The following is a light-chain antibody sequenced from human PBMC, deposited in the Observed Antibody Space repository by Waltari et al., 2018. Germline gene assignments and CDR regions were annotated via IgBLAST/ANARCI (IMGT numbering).Light chain of an antibody. CDR2: RAS. CDR1: QSIDSW. V-gene: IGKV1-5*03. Sequence: DIQMTQSPSTLSASVGDRVTITCRASQSIDSWLAWYQQRPGKAPKLLIYRASILQSGVPSRFSGSGSGTEFTLTISSLQPDDLATYYCQQYNSYSLLTFGGGTKVEIK. CDR3: QQYNSYSLLT. J-gene: IGKJ4*01.